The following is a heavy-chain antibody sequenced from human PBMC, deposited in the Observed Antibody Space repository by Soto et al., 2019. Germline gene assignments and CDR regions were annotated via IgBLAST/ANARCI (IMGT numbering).Heavy chain of an antibody. D-gene: IGHD2-15*01. Sequence: EVQLVESGGGSVQPGESLRLSCVASGFTFSMYWMSWVRQGPGKRLEWVARIKQDGGEKYYVDSVKGRFTVSRDNAKNSHYLQLHSLSADDAPIYYCVRDPLILLADDLDYGVDVWSQGNPVNVSS. CDR3: VRDPLILLADDLDYGVDV. V-gene: IGHV3-7*03. CDR1: GFTFSMYW. J-gene: IGHJ6*02. CDR2: IKQDGGEK.